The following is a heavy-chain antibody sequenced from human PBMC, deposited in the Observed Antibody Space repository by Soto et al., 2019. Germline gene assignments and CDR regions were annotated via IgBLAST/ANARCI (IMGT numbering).Heavy chain of an antibody. V-gene: IGHV4-34*01. CDR3: ANYGDYGWYFDL. Sequence: SETLSLTCAVHGGCFSGYYWSWIRQPPGKGLEWIGEIHSTGTTNYNPSLKSRVTMSVDTSKNQFSLKLSSVTAADTAVYYCANYGDYGWYFDLWGRGTLVTVSS. D-gene: IGHD4-17*01. CDR2: IHSTGTT. CDR1: GGCFSGYY. J-gene: IGHJ2*01.